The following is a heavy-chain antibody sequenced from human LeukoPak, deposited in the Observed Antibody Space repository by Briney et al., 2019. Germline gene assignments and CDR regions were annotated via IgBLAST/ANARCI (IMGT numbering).Heavy chain of an antibody. Sequence: SVKVSCKASGGTFSSYAISWVRQAPGQGLEWMGGIIPIFGTANYAQKFQGKVTITADESTSTAYMELSSLRSEDTAVYYCARAKADIVATLGGFDYWGQGTLVTVSS. CDR1: GGTFSSYA. D-gene: IGHD5-12*01. V-gene: IGHV1-69*13. CDR2: IIPIFGTA. CDR3: ARAKADIVATLGGFDY. J-gene: IGHJ4*02.